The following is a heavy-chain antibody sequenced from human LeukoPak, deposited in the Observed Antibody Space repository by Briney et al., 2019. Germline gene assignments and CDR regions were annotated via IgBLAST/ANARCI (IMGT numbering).Heavy chain of an antibody. V-gene: IGHV3-11*06. Sequence: PGGSLRLSCAASGFTFNEYYMSWIRQAPGKGLEWISYISSSSSYTNYADSVKGRFTISRDNAKNSLYLQMNSLRAEDTAMYYCARSRPIRPTFFDYWGQGNLVTVFS. CDR1: GFTFNEYY. CDR2: ISSSSSYT. D-gene: IGHD1-1*01. J-gene: IGHJ4*02. CDR3: ARSRPIRPTFFDY.